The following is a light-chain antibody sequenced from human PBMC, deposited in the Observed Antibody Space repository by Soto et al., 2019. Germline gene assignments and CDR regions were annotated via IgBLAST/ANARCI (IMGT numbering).Light chain of an antibody. V-gene: IGLV2-14*01. Sequence: QSALTQPASVSGSRGQSITISCTGTSRDVGGYNYVSWYQQYPDKAPKLMIYEVSNRPSGVSNRFSGSKSGNTASLTISGLQAEDEADYYCSSYTNINTRACVFGTGTKVTVL. CDR1: SRDVGGYNY. J-gene: IGLJ1*01. CDR2: EVS. CDR3: SSYTNINTRACV.